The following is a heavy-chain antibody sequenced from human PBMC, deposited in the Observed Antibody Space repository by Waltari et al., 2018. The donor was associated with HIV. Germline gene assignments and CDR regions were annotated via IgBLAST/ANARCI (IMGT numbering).Heavy chain of an antibody. Sequence: EVQLVESGGGLVQPGGSVRLPCAPSGFTFNNYWMYWIRQVPGKVLVWVSRINSDGSTTRYADSVKGRFTISRDNGKNTLYLQMNSLRVEDTAVYYCARDDWGVDYWGQGTLVTVSS. V-gene: IGHV3-74*01. D-gene: IGHD7-27*01. CDR2: INSDGSTT. CDR3: ARDDWGVDY. J-gene: IGHJ4*02. CDR1: GFTFNNYW.